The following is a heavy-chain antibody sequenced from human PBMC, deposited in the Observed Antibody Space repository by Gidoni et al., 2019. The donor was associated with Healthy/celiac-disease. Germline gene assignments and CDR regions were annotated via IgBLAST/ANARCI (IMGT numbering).Heavy chain of an antibody. CDR3: AREGQQLVLDY. J-gene: IGHJ4*02. D-gene: IGHD6-13*01. V-gene: IGHV3-30*01. Sequence: RDNSKNTLYLQMNSLRAEDTAVYYCAREGQQLVLDYWGQGTLVTVSS.